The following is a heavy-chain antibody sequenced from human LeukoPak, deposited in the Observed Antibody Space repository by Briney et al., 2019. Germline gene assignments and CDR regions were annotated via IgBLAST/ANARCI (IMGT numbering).Heavy chain of an antibody. CDR1: GYTFTGYC. V-gene: IGHV1-2*06. J-gene: IGHJ5*02. CDR2: INPNSGGT. CDR3: ARPLLAYLGYGDHSWFDP. D-gene: IGHD4-17*01. Sequence: ASVKVSCKASGYTFTGYCMHWARQAPGQGLEWMGRINPNSGGTNYAQKFQGRVTMTRDTSISTAYMELSRLRSDDTAVYYCARPLLAYLGYGDHSWFDPWGQGTLVTVSS.